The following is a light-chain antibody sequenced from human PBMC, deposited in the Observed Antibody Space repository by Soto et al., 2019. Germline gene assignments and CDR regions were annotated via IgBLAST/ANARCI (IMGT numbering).Light chain of an antibody. Sequence: QSVLTQPPSASGTPGQRVTISCSGSSSNIGRYDVYWYQQFPGMAPKLLIYRNNQRPSGVPDRFSGSKSGTSASLAISGLRSEDEAHYSGATWDDRLRVVMFGGGTKLTVL. CDR3: ATWDDRLRVVM. J-gene: IGLJ3*02. V-gene: IGLV1-47*01. CDR2: RNN. CDR1: SSNIGRYD.